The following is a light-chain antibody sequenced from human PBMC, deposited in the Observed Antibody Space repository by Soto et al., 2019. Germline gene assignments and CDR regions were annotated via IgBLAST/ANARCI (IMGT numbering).Light chain of an antibody. CDR2: GAS. CDR3: QQYSRYKT. Sequence: DIQMTQSPSTLSASVGDRVTITCRASQSISNWLAWYQQKPGKAPKLLISGASSLESGVPSRFSGSGSGTEFTLTISSLQPDDFATYYCQQYSRYKTFGQGTKVDIK. J-gene: IGKJ1*01. CDR1: QSISNW. V-gene: IGKV1-5*01.